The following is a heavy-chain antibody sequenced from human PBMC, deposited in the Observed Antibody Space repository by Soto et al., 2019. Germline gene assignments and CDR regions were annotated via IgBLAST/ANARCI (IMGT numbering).Heavy chain of an antibody. J-gene: IGHJ4*02. CDR2: INSDGSNT. V-gene: IGHV3-74*01. D-gene: IGHD6-13*01. CDR1: GFTFSNYW. CDR3: ASRYSSSRYFDY. Sequence: EVQLVESGGDLVQPGGSLRLSCAASGFTFSNYWMHWVRQVPGKGLVWVSRINSDGSNTFYADSVKGRFTISRDNAKNTLYLQINSLRVEDTAVYDCASRYSSSRYFDYWGQGTLVTVSS.